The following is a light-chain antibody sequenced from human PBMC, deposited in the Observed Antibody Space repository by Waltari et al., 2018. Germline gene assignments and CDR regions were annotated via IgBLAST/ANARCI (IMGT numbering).Light chain of an antibody. J-gene: IGLJ3*02. CDR3: APWDDSLSGWV. CDR2: RNN. Sequence: QSVLTQPPSASGAPGQRVTIPCSGSSSNIGNNYVSWYQQLPGTVPKLLIYRNNQRASGVPDRFSGSKSGTSASLAISGLRSEDEAYYYCAPWDDSLSGWVFGGGTKLTVL. CDR1: SSNIGNNY. V-gene: IGLV1-47*01.